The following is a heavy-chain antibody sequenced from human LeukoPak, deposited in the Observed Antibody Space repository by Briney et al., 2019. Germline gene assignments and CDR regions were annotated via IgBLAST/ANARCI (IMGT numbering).Heavy chain of an antibody. J-gene: IGHJ5*02. CDR1: GFTFSSYG. CDR3: AKDSSASSGWYWGNWFVP. CDR2: ISYDGSNK. Sequence: GGSLRLSCAASGFTFSSYGRHWVRQAPGKGLEWVAVISYDGSNKYYADSVKGRFTISRDNSKNTLYLQMNSLRAEDTAVYYCAKDSSASSGWYWGNWFVPWGQGTLVTVSS. D-gene: IGHD6-19*01. V-gene: IGHV3-30*18.